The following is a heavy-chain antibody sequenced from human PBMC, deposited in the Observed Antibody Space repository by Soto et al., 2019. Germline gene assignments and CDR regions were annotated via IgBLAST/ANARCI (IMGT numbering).Heavy chain of an antibody. CDR3: ARHLPYCGGDCYSLDY. CDR2: IYYSAST. Sequence: SETLSLTCTVSGGSISSYYWSWIRQPPGKGLEWIGYIYYSASTNYSPSLKSRVTISVDTSKNQFSLNLSSVTAADTAVYYCARHLPYCGGDCYSLDYWGQGTLVSGLL. D-gene: IGHD2-21*02. CDR1: GGSISSYY. J-gene: IGHJ4*02. V-gene: IGHV4-59*08.